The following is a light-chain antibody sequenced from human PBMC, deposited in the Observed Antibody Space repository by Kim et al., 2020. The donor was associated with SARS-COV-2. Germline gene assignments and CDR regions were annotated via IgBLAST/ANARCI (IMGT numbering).Light chain of an antibody. CDR3: AAWDDSLNGPV. CDR1: SSNIGSNS. J-gene: IGLJ3*02. V-gene: IGLV1-44*01. Sequence: QSVLTQAPSASGTPGQRLTISCSGSSSNIGSNSVNWYQQFPGAAPKLLIYSNTHRPSGVPDRFSGSKSGTSASLAISGLQSEDETDYYCAAWDDSLNGPVFGGGTQLPS. CDR2: SNT.